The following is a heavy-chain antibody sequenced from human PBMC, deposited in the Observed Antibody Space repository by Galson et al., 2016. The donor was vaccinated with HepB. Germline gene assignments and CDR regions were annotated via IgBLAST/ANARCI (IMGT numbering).Heavy chain of an antibody. V-gene: IGHV3-30*04. CDR2: ISYDGGNK. CDR3: AREMGGTYFDAFDI. Sequence: SLRLSCAASGFTFNTYDMHWVRQAPGKGLEWVAVISYDGGNKYYADSVRGRFTISRDNSNNTRCLQMNSLRPEETAVYYCAREMGGTYFDAFDIWGQGTKATVSS. D-gene: IGHD1-26*01. CDR1: GFTFNTYD. J-gene: IGHJ3*02.